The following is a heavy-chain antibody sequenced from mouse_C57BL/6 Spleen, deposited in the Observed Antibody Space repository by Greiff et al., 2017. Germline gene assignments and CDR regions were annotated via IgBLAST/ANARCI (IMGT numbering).Heavy chain of an antibody. CDR1: GFNIKDYY. V-gene: IGHV14-2*01. J-gene: IGHJ1*03. CDR2: IDPEDGET. CDR3: ARYYGSSYGYFDV. Sequence: VQLQQPGAELVKPGASVKLSCTASGFNIKDYYMHWVKQRTEQGLEWIGRIDPEDGETKSAPKFQGKATITADTSSNTAYLQLSSLTSGDTAVYYCARYYGSSYGYFDVWGTGTTVTVSS. D-gene: IGHD1-1*01.